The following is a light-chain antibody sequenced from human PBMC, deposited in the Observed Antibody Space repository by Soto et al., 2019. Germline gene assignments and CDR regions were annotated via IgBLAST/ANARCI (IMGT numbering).Light chain of an antibody. J-gene: IGKJ1*01. Sequence: ETVMTQSPVTLSVSPGERVTLSCRASQGIISNLAWYQQKRGQAPRVLIYGASTRATGVPDRFSGSGSGTEFTLTTTRLQSEDSAIYYCQQYYDWPRTFGQGTNVEIK. CDR1: QGIISN. V-gene: IGKV3-15*01. CDR2: GAS. CDR3: QQYYDWPRT.